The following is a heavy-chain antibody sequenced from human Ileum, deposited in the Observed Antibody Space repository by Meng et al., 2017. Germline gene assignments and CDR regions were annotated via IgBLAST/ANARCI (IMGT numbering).Heavy chain of an antibody. J-gene: IGHJ4*02. CDR1: GFIFSSSG. CDR3: AKDPDELDS. CDR2: ISSSARNT. V-gene: IGHV3-23*04. Sequence: GRLVECGGGLGQPGGSLRLSCAASGFIFSSSGMNWVRQAPGKGLEWVSSISSSARNTYYADSVMGRFTISRDNSKNTVYLQMTSLRVEDTAVYYCAKDPDELDSWGQGTLVTVSS.